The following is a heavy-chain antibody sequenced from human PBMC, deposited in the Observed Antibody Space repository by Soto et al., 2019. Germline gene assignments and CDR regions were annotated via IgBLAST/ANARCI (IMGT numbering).Heavy chain of an antibody. CDR3: AKGYYDFWSGPPAYYYYYGMDV. CDR2: ISGSGGST. Sequence: GGSLRLSCAASGFTFSSYAMSWVRQAPGKGLEWVSAISGSGGSTYYADSVKGRFTISRDNSKNTLYLQMNSLRAEDTAVYYCAKGYYDFWSGPPAYYYYYGMDVWGQGTTVTVSS. D-gene: IGHD3-3*01. J-gene: IGHJ6*02. V-gene: IGHV3-23*01. CDR1: GFTFSSYA.